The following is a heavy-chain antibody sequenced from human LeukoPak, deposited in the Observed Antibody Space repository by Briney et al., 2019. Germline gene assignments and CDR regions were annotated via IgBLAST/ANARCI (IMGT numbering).Heavy chain of an antibody. CDR3: ARGRIAVAGKCWFDP. D-gene: IGHD6-19*01. CDR2: INHSGST. V-gene: IGHV4-34*01. CDR1: GGSFSGYY. Sequence: SETLSLTCAVYGGSFSGYYWSWIRQPPGKGLEWIGEINHSGSTNYNPSLKSRVTISVDTSKNQFSLKLSSVTAADTAVYYCARGRIAVAGKCWFDPWGQGTLSPSPQ. J-gene: IGHJ5*02.